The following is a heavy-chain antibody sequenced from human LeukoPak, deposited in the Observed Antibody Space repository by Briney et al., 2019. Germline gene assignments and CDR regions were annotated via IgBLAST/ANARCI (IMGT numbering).Heavy chain of an antibody. CDR3: ARDRDYAFDY. CDR1: GFTFGKYW. CDR2: INSDIYSNTI. D-gene: IGHD4-17*01. V-gene: IGHV3-48*02. Sequence: QAGGSLRLSCVASGFTFGKYWMSWVRQAPGKGLEWISYINSDIYSNTIYYADTVKGRFTISRDNGKNSLYLQMNSLRDEDTAVYYCARDRDYAFDYWGQGTLATVSS. J-gene: IGHJ4*02.